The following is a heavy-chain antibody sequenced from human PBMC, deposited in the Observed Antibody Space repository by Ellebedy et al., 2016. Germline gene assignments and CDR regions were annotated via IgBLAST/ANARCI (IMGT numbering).Heavy chain of an antibody. CDR3: ARGSGTSGFFDPYYLDQ. V-gene: IGHV3-23*01. CDR2: TRVKDGAK. Sequence: GGSLRLXCAASGFRFSDCAMRWVRQAPGKGLEWVSGTRVKDGAKYYADSVKGRFTIFRDNSKSTLFLEMNSLRAEDTALYYCARGSGTSGFFDPYYLDQWGQGTWVTVSS. CDR1: GFRFSDCA. D-gene: IGHD1-26*01. J-gene: IGHJ4*02.